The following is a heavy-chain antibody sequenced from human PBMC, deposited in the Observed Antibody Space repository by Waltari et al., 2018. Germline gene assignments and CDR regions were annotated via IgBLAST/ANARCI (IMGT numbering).Heavy chain of an antibody. J-gene: IGHJ4*02. CDR1: GFTFRSYS. V-gene: IGHV3-48*02. Sequence: EVQLVESGGGLVPPGGSLRLSCEASGFTFRSYSMNWVRQAPGKGLEWVSHISSRSTTSYYADSVKGRFTISRDNAKNSLHLQMNSLRDEDTAVYYCASTEGHDRWGQGTLVIVSS. D-gene: IGHD3-16*01. CDR2: ISSRSTTS. CDR3: ASTEGHDR.